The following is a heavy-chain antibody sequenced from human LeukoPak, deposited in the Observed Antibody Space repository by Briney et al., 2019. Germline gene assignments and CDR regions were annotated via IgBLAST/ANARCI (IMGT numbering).Heavy chain of an antibody. V-gene: IGHV4-59*01. Sequence: PSETLSLTCTVSGGSISSYYWSWLRQPPGKGLEWIGYINYSGSTNFNPSLKRRVTILVDTSKNQFSLKRSSVTAADTAMYYCAREGLQDYVYCDHWGQGSLVTVSS. CDR1: GGSISSYY. D-gene: IGHD4-17*01. CDR3: AREGLQDYVYCDH. J-gene: IGHJ4*02. CDR2: INYSGST.